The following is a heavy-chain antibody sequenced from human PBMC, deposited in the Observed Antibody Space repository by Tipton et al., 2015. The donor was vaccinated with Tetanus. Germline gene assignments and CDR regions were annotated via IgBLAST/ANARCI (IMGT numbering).Heavy chain of an antibody. J-gene: IGHJ6*02. CDR3: AKDGLVGLDYYCGMDV. V-gene: IGHV3-9*01. CDR1: GFTFDDYA. D-gene: IGHD3-16*01. CDR2: ISWNSGSI. Sequence: SLRLSCAASGFTFDDYAMHWVRQAPGKGLEWVSGISWNSGSIGYADSVKGRFTISRDNAKNSLYLQMNSLRAEDTALYYCAKDGLVGLDYYCGMDVWGQGTTVTVSS.